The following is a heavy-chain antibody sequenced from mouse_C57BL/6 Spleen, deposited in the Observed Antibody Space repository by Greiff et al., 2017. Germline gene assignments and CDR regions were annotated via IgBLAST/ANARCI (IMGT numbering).Heavy chain of an antibody. CDR2: IDPETGGT. V-gene: IGHV1-15*01. Sequence: VKLQESGAELVRPGASVTLSCKASGYTFTDYEMHWVKQTPVHGLEWIGAIDPETGGTAYNQKFKGKAILTADKSSSTAYMELRSLTSEDSAVYYCTRWGSIHYYAMDYWGQGTSVTVSS. CDR1: GYTFTDYE. J-gene: IGHJ4*01. CDR3: TRWGSIHYYAMDY.